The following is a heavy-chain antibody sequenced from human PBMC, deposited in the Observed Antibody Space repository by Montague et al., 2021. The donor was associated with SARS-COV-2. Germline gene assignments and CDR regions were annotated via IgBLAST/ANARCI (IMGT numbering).Heavy chain of an antibody. Sequence: SETLSLTCSVSGGSISSDNYYWGWIRQPPGKGLEWIGSLYYSGSSHYNPSLKSRVTISVDTSKNQFSLKVSSVTAADTAIYYCARHDCRTRFDPWGQGTLVTVSS. CDR3: ARHDCRTRFDP. V-gene: IGHV4-39*01. CDR2: LYYSGSS. J-gene: IGHJ5*02. CDR1: GGSISSDNYY. D-gene: IGHD1-7*01.